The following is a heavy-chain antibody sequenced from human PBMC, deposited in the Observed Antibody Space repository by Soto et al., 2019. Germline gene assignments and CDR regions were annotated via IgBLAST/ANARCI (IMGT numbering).Heavy chain of an antibody. J-gene: IGHJ6*02. V-gene: IGHV4-34*01. CDR3: ARGDLGDYYYYGMDV. CDR2: INHSGST. CDR1: GGSFSGYY. Sequence: LSLTCAVYGGSFSGYYWSWIRQPPGKGLEWIGEINHSGSTNYNPSLKSRVTISVDTSKNQFSLKLSSVTAADTAVYYCARGDLGDYYYYGMDVWGQGTTVTVSS.